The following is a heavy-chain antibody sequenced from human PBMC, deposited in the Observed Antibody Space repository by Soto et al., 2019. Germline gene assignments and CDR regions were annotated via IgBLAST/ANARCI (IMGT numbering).Heavy chain of an antibody. D-gene: IGHD6-19*01. V-gene: IGHV3-74*01. CDR3: AIVPTGWYVYDY. Sequence: EVQLVESGGGLVQPGGSLRLSCAASGFTFSSSWMHWVRQAPGKALVWVSRIYSDGSRTNYADSVQGRFTISRDNAKNTLYLQMNILRAEVTALYYCAIVPTGWYVYDYWGQGTLVTVSS. CDR1: GFTFSSSW. CDR2: IYSDGSRT. J-gene: IGHJ4*02.